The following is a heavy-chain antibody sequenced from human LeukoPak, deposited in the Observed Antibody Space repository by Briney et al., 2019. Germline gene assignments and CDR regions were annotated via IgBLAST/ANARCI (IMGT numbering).Heavy chain of an antibody. V-gene: IGHV4-34*01. CDR1: GGSFSVYY. CDR3: ARIRCSGGICYLSLYVMDL. J-gene: IGHJ6*02. D-gene: IGHD2-15*01. Sequence: SGALSLSCAVYGGSFSVYYWSWIRQPPGKGLGWMGEINHSGSTNYTSSLKSRVTISVAATKNRFSLKLRSVTAADTAVYYCARIRCSGGICYLSLYVMDLWGQGTTVTVPS. CDR2: INHSGST.